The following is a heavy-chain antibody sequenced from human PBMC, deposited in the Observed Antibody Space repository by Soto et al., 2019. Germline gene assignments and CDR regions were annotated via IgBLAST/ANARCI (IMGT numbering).Heavy chain of an antibody. D-gene: IGHD6-13*01. CDR2: IYPNDPET. V-gene: IGHV5-51*01. CDR1: GYRFISYW. CDR3: ARRGAAAPFDY. J-gene: IGHJ4*02. Sequence: PGESLKISCKGSGYRFISYWIAWVRQMPGKGLEYMGIIYPNDPETRYSPSFQGQVTMSADKSISTVYLSWSSLKASDTAVYYCARRGAAAPFDYWGQGTMVTVSS.